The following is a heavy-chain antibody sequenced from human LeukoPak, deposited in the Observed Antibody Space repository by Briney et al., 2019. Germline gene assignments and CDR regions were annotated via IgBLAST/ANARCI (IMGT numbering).Heavy chain of an antibody. CDR2: IYPGDSDT. V-gene: IGHV5-51*01. CDR3: ARHTAGYSSGCDY. CDR1: GYSFTSYW. Sequence: GESLKISCKGSGYSFTSYWIDWVRQMPGKGLEWMGIIYPGDSDTRYSPSFQGQVTISADKSISTAYLQWSSLKAPDTAMYYCARHTAGYSSGCDYWGQGTLVTVSS. D-gene: IGHD6-19*01. J-gene: IGHJ4*02.